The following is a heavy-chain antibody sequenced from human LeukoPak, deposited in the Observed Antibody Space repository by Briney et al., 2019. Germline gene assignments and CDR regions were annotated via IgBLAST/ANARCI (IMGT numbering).Heavy chain of an antibody. V-gene: IGHV3-49*04. CDR1: GFNFGDYA. Sequence: GGSLRLSCKTSGFNFGDYAMSWVRQAPGKGLEWVGFIRSKAFGGTTEYAASVKGRFTISRDDSESIAYLLMNSLKTEDTGVYYCTSTAGVAGTSYYYYMDVWGKGTTVTISS. D-gene: IGHD6-19*01. J-gene: IGHJ6*03. CDR2: IRSKAFGGTT. CDR3: TSTAGVAGTSYYYYMDV.